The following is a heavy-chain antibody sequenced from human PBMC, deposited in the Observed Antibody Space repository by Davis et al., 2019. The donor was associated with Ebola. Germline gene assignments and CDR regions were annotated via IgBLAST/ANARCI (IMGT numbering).Heavy chain of an antibody. CDR2: LYYSGST. CDR3: ARQIAGLPYYFDY. V-gene: IGHV4-59*08. CDR1: GGSISRYY. J-gene: IGHJ4*02. Sequence: GSLRLSCTVSGGSISRYYWSWIRPPPGKGLEWIGYLYYSGSTNYNPSLKSRVTISVDTSKNQFSLKLSSVTAADTAVYYCARQIAGLPYYFDYWGQGALVSVSS. D-gene: IGHD2-21*01.